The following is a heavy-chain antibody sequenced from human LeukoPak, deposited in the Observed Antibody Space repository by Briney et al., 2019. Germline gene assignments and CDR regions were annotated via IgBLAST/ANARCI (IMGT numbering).Heavy chain of an antibody. J-gene: IGHJ3*02. V-gene: IGHV7-4-1*02. CDR2: INTKTGNP. D-gene: IGHD2/OR15-2a*01. Sequence: ASVKVSCKASGYTFSKHAINWVRQAPGQGPKWMGWINTKTGNPTYAQGFTGRFVFSLDTSVSTAYLQVSSLLTEDTAVYYCAKYYSDFGAFDIWGQGTMVVVSS. CDR1: GYTFSKHA. CDR3: AKYYSDFGAFDI.